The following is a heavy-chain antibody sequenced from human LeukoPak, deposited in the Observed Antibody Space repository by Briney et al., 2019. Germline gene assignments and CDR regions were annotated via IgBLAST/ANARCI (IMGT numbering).Heavy chain of an antibody. CDR1: GFTFSSFG. CDR3: ARSHQRVGIEDY. Sequence: GGSLRLSCAASGFTFSSFGMSWVRQAPGKELEGLSYISSSSSTIYYVDSVRGRFTISRDNAKNSLYQQIDSLRADDTAVYYCARSHQRVGIEDYWGQGTLVTVSS. CDR2: ISSSSSTI. D-gene: IGHD1-26*01. J-gene: IGHJ4*02. V-gene: IGHV3-48*04.